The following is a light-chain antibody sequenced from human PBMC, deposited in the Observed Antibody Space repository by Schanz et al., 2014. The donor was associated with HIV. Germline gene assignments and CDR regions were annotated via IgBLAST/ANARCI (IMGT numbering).Light chain of an antibody. CDR2: YDS. J-gene: IGLJ2*01. CDR3: QVWDSFLNVV. V-gene: IGLV3-21*04. Sequence: SYELTQPPSVSVAPGETASISCVGNNVGIKSVHWHQQKPGQAPVVVISYDSDRPSGIPERFSGSNSGHTATLTISGVEVGDEADYYCQVWDSFLNVVFGGGTKLTVL. CDR1: NVGIKS.